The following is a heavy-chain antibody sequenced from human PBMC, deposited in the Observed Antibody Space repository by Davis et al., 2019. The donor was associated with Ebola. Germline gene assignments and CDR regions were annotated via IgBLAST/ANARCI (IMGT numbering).Heavy chain of an antibody. Sequence: SVKVSCKASGGTFSSYAISWVRQAPGQGLEWMGGIIPIFGTANYAQKFQGRVTITADESTSTAYMELSSLRSEDTAVYYCARVVVPAASLRQYYFDYWGQGTLVTVSS. V-gene: IGHV1-69*13. CDR3: ARVVVPAASLRQYYFDY. CDR1: GGTFSSYA. CDR2: IIPIFGTA. D-gene: IGHD2-2*01. J-gene: IGHJ4*02.